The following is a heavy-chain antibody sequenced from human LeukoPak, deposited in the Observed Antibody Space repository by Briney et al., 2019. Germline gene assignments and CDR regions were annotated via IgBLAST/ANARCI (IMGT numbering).Heavy chain of an antibody. Sequence: SETLSLTCTVSGGSISSGGYYWSWIRQPPGKGLEWIGYIYHSGSTYYNPSLKSRVTISVDRSKNQFSLKLSSVTAADTAVYYCAREATMVRGVLDYWGQGTLVTVSS. CDR2: IYHSGST. CDR3: AREATMVRGVLDY. J-gene: IGHJ4*02. CDR1: GGSISSGGYY. V-gene: IGHV4-30-2*01. D-gene: IGHD3-10*01.